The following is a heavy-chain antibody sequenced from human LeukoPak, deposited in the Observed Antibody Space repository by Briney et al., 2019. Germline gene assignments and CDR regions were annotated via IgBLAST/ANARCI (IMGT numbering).Heavy chain of an antibody. D-gene: IGHD6-6*01. Sequence: SETLSLTCSVSGDSMTTYYWSWIRQPPGKGLEWIGYIRYTGRTNYIPSLMRRVTMSIDTSKNQFSLKLSSVTAADTAVYYCAKEYSSSSFDYWGQGTLVTVSS. CDR3: AKEYSSSSFDY. CDR1: GDSMTTYY. CDR2: IRYTGRT. J-gene: IGHJ4*02. V-gene: IGHV4-59*12.